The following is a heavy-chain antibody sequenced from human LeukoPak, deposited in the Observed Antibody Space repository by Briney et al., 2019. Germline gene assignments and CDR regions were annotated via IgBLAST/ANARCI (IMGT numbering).Heavy chain of an antibody. Sequence: SETLSLTCTVSGGSISFYYWSWIRRPPGKGLEWIGYIYYSGTTNYNASLKSRVTISVDTSKNQFSLRLNSVTAADTAVYYCARGGGTYSGGNYYFDYWGQGALVTVSS. CDR1: GGSISFYY. J-gene: IGHJ4*02. CDR3: ARGGGTYSGGNYYFDY. CDR2: IYYSGTT. V-gene: IGHV4-59*01. D-gene: IGHD6-19*01.